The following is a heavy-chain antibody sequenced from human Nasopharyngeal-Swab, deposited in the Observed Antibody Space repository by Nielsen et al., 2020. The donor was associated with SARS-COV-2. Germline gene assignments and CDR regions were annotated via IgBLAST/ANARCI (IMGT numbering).Heavy chain of an antibody. CDR2: ISSSSSTI. V-gene: IGHV3-48*02. Sequence: GRSLRPSCAASGFTSSSYSMNWVRQVPGKGLEWVSSISSSSSTIYYADSVKGRFTISRDNAKNSLYLQMNSLRDEDTAVYYCARENDFWSGYHPSADYWGQGTLVTVSS. J-gene: IGHJ4*02. CDR3: ARENDFWSGYHPSADY. CDR1: GFTSSSYS. D-gene: IGHD3-3*01.